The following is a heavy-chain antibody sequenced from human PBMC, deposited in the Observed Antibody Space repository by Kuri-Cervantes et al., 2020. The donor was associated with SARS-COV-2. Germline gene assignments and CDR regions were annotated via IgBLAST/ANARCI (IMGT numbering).Heavy chain of an antibody. CDR1: GFTFSSYS. V-gene: IGHV3-21*01. CDR2: ISSSSSYI. J-gene: IGHJ6*02. D-gene: IGHD2-15*01. CDR3: ARGGYCSGGSCYSVHYYYYYGMDV. Sequence: GESLKISCAASGFTFSSYSMNWVRQAPGKGLEWVSSISSSSSYIYYADSVKGRFTISRDNAKNSLYLQMNSLRAEDMAVYYCARGGYCSGGSCYSVHYYYYYGMDVWGQGTTVTVSS.